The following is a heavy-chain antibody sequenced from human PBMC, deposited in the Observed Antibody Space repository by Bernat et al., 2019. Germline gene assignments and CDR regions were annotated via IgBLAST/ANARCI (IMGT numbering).Heavy chain of an antibody. CDR3: ASADYGDYVSGFDY. CDR2: ISYDGSNK. V-gene: IGHV3-30*01. Sequence: QVQLVESGGGVVQPGRSLRLSCAASGFTFSSYAMHWVRQAPGKGLEWVAVISYDGSNKYYADSVKGRFTISRDNSKNTLYLQMNSLRAEDTAVYYCASADYGDYVSGFDYWGQGTLVTVSS. D-gene: IGHD4-17*01. J-gene: IGHJ4*02. CDR1: GFTFSSYA.